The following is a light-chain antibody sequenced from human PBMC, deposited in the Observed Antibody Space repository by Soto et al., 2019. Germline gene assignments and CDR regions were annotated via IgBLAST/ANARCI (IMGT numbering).Light chain of an antibody. Sequence: DVVMTQSPLSLPVTLGQPASISCRSSQSLVYSDGNTFLNWFQQRPGQSPRRLISKVSNRDSGVPDRCSGSGSGADFTLKISRVEAEDVGVYFCMQGTHWPPTFGQGTKVEIK. V-gene: IGKV2-30*01. CDR2: KVS. J-gene: IGKJ1*01. CDR1: QSLVYSDGNTF. CDR3: MQGTHWPPT.